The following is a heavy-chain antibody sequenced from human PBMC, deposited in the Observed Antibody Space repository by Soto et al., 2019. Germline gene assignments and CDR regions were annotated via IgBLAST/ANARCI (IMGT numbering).Heavy chain of an antibody. Sequence: GGSLRLSCAASGFTFSSYEMNWVRQAPGKGLEWVSYISSSGSTIYYADSVKGRFTISRDNAKNSLYLQMNSLRAEDTAVYYCVRDKSGAIFGVVITGRYYYYGMDVWGQGTTVPVSS. V-gene: IGHV3-48*03. CDR2: ISSSGSTI. D-gene: IGHD3-3*01. CDR1: GFTFSSYE. CDR3: VRDKSGAIFGVVITGRYYYYGMDV. J-gene: IGHJ6*02.